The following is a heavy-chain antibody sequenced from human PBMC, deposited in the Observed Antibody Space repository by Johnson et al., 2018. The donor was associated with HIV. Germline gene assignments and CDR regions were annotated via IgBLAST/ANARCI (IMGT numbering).Heavy chain of an antibody. D-gene: IGHD2-15*01. CDR1: GFTFSSFW. CDR3: GRELLDAFDI. Sequence: VQLLESGGGLVQPGGFLRLSCAASGFTFSSFWMIWVRQAPGKGLEWVANINQHGSETYYVDSVKGRFTISRDKAKNSLYVQMNSLRAEDTAVYYCGRELLDAFDIWGQGTMVTVSS. V-gene: IGHV3-7*01. J-gene: IGHJ3*02. CDR2: INQHGSET.